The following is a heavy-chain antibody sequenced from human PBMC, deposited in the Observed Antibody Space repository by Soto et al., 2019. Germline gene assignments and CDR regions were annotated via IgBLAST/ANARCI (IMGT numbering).Heavy chain of an antibody. CDR1: GGSLSGYY. CDR3: ARAAYVWGSYRPYYFDY. V-gene: IGHV4-34*01. CDR2: INHSGST. J-gene: IGHJ4*02. D-gene: IGHD3-16*02. Sequence: SETLSLTCAVYGGSLSGYYWSWIRQPPGKGLEWIGEINHSGSTNYNPSLKSRVTISVDTSKNQFSLKLSSVTAADTAVYYCARAAYVWGSYRPYYFDYWGQGTLVTVSS.